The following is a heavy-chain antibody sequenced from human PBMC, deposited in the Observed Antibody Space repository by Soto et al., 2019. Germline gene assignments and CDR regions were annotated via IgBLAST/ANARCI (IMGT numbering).Heavy chain of an antibody. V-gene: IGHV3-9*01. CDR1: GFTFDDYA. Sequence: EVQLVESGGGLVQPGRSLRLSCAASGFTFDDYAMHWVRQAPGKGLEWVSGISWNSGSIGYADSVKGRFTISRDNAKNSLYLQMNSLRAEDTALYYCANYRLYSSSTFDYWGQGTLVTVAS. J-gene: IGHJ4*02. CDR3: ANYRLYSSSTFDY. CDR2: ISWNSGSI. D-gene: IGHD6-6*01.